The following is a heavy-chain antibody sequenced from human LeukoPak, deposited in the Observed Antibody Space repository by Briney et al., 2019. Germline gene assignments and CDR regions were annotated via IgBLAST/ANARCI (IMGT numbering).Heavy chain of an antibody. CDR1: GFTFSGSA. J-gene: IGHJ5*02. D-gene: IGHD2-2*01. CDR3: AKDRHAPGRYCSSAICFPFDT. Sequence: GGSLRLSCAASGFTFSGSAMHWVRQASGKGLEWVGRIRSKANSYATAYAASVKGRFTISRDDSKNTAYLQMNSLKTEDTAVYYCAKDRHAPGRYCSSAICFPFDTWGQGTLVTVSS. CDR2: IRSKANSYAT. V-gene: IGHV3-73*01.